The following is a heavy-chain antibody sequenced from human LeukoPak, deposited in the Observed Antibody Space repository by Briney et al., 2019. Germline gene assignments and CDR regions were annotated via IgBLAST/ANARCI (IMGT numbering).Heavy chain of an antibody. V-gene: IGHV3-23*01. CDR1: GFTFSSYA. Sequence: GGSLRLSCAASGFTFSSYAMSWVRQAPGKGLEWVSAISGSGGSTYYADSVKGRFTISRDNAKNTLYLQMNSLRAEDTAVYYCARDSYYYDSSGYYSLWGQGTMVTVSS. CDR3: ARDSYYYDSSGYYSL. D-gene: IGHD3-22*01. J-gene: IGHJ3*01. CDR2: ISGSGGST.